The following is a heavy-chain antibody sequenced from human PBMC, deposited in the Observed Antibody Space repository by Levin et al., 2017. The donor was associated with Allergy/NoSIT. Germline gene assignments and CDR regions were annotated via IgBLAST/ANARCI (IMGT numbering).Heavy chain of an antibody. CDR3: AKGRECLDSDCYGSDDL. V-gene: IGHV3-23*01. J-gene: IGHJ5*02. CDR2: ISGGGGIT. CDR1: GFTFSKSA. Sequence: LSLTCAASGFTFSKSAMTWVRQAPGKGLEWVSGISGGGGITYYRDSVKGRFTSSRDNSRNTLFLQMNSLRVEDTALYYCAKGRECLDSDCYGSDDLWGQGTLVTVSS. D-gene: IGHD3-10*01.